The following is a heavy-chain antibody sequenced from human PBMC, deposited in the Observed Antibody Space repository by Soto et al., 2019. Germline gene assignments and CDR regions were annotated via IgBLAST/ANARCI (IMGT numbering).Heavy chain of an antibody. V-gene: IGHV3-23*01. CDR3: ARVRFLEWLPSPEFDY. Sequence: PGGSLRLSCAASGFTFSSYAMSCVRQAPGKGLEWVSAISGSGGSTYYADSVKGRFTISRDNSKNTLYLQMNSLRAEDTAVYYCARVRFLEWLPSPEFDYWGQGTLVTVSS. D-gene: IGHD3-3*01. J-gene: IGHJ4*02. CDR1: GFTFSSYA. CDR2: ISGSGGST.